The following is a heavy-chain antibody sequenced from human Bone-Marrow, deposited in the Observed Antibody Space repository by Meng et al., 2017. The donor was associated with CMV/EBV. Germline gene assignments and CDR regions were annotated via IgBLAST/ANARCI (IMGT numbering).Heavy chain of an antibody. J-gene: IGHJ4*02. Sequence: GGSLRLSCAASGFTFSSYEMNWVRQAPGKGLERVSYISSSGSTIYYADSVKGRFTISRDNAKNSLYLQMNSLRAEDTAVYYCARWPYSSLFDYWGQGTLVTVSS. CDR2: ISSSGSTI. V-gene: IGHV3-48*03. CDR3: ARWPYSSLFDY. D-gene: IGHD6-6*01. CDR1: GFTFSSYE.